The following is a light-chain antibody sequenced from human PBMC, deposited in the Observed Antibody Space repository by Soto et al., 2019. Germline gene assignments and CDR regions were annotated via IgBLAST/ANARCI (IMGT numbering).Light chain of an antibody. CDR3: CSYSDTNTYV. CDR2: EVT. V-gene: IGLV2-23*02. CDR1: TNDVEFYNL. Sequence: QSALTQPASVSGSPGQSISISCTGTTNDVEFYNLVSWFQQHPGKAPKLIIYEVTKRPSGVSSRFSGSKSGNTASLTISGLKAEAESDFYFCSYSDTNTYVFGSGTKLTVL. J-gene: IGLJ1*01.